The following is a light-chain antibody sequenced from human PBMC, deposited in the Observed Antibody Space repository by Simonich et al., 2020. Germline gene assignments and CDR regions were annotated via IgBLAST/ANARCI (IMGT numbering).Light chain of an antibody. Sequence: DIQMTQSPSSLSASVGDRVTITCRASQGISNYFAWYQQKPGKVPKLLIYAASTLHSGVPSGLSGRGSGTDFTLTISSLQPEDVATYYCQKYNRAPQTFGQGTKVEIK. CDR3: QKYNRAPQT. V-gene: IGKV1-27*01. J-gene: IGKJ1*01. CDR2: AAS. CDR1: QGISNY.